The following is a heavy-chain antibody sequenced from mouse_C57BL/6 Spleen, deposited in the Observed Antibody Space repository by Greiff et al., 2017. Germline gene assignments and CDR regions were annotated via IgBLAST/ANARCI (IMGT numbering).Heavy chain of an antibody. D-gene: IGHD2-1*01. CDR2: ISYSGST. J-gene: IGHJ1*03. CDR3: AREDYGNYGGYFDV. V-gene: IGHV3-1*01. CDR1: GYSITSGYD. Sequence: DVKLQESGPGMVKPSQSLSLTCTVTGYSITSGYDWHWIRHFPGNKLEWMGYISYSGSTNYNPSLKSRSSITHDTSKNHFFLKLNSVTTEDTATYYCAREDYGNYGGYFDVWGTGTTVTVSS.